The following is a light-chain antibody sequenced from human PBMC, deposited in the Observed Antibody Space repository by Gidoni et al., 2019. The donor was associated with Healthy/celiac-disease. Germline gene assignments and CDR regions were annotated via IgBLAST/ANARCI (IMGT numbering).Light chain of an antibody. CDR1: QSVSSY. CDR3: QQSSNWPRT. Sequence: EIVLTQSPATLSVSPGERATIACRASQSVSSYLAWYQQKPGQAPRLLIYDASNMATGIPARFSGSGSGTDFTLTISSLEPEDFAVYYCQQSSNWPRTFGQGTKLEIK. J-gene: IGKJ2*01. V-gene: IGKV3-11*01. CDR2: DAS.